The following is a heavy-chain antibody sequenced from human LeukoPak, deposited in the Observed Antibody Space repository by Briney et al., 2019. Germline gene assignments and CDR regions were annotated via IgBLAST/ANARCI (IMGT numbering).Heavy chain of an antibody. CDR1: GESFNNY. V-gene: IGHV4-34*01. CDR3: ARAGWFGELYGPLDF. CDR2: INHSVST. Sequence: PSETLSLTGAVYGESFNNYWTWIRQSPGKGLEQIWEINHSVSTNYNLEHKSRVTILVDPSKNLLSLKLTSVIAADTAVYYCARAGWFGELYGPLDFWGQGTLVTVSS. D-gene: IGHD3-10*01. J-gene: IGHJ4*02.